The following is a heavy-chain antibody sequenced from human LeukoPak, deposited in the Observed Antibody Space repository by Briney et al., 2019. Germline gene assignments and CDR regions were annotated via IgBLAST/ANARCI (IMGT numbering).Heavy chain of an antibody. V-gene: IGHV1-46*01. D-gene: IGHD6-19*01. Sequence: ASVKVSCKASGYTFINYYMHWVRQAPGQGLEWMGIINPSGGTTSYAQNFQGRVTMTRDTSTSTVYMELSSLRSEDTAVYYCARDPRVLIAVAGTIDPWGQGTLVTVSS. CDR3: ARDPRVLIAVAGTIDP. CDR2: INPSGGTT. J-gene: IGHJ5*02. CDR1: GYTFINYY.